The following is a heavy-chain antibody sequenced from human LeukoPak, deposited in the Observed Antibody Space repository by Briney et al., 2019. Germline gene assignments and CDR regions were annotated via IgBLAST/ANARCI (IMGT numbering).Heavy chain of an antibody. J-gene: IGHJ6*02. CDR2: INAAGDDM. V-gene: IGHV3-23*01. Sequence: GGSLRLSCVASGFTSPTYSMAWVRQAPGKGLDWVSSINAAGDDMYYADSVKGRFSISRDNLKNTLYLQMHSLRAEDRAIYYCAKGIFGVIHNGIDVWGQGTAVTVSS. D-gene: IGHD3-3*01. CDR1: GFTSPTYS. CDR3: AKGIFGVIHNGIDV.